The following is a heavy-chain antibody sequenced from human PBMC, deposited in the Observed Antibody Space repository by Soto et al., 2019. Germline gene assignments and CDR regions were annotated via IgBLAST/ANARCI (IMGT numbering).Heavy chain of an antibody. J-gene: IGHJ4*02. D-gene: IGHD4-17*01. CDR3: ARATTTVVTPFYFDY. CDR2: ISYDGSNK. Sequence: QVQLVESGGGVVQPGRSLRLSCAASAFTFSSYAMHWVRQAPGKGPEWVAVISYDGSNKYYADSVKGRFTISRDNSKNTLYLQMNSLRAEDTAVYYCARATTTVVTPFYFDYWGQGTLVTVSS. CDR1: AFTFSSYA. V-gene: IGHV3-30-3*01.